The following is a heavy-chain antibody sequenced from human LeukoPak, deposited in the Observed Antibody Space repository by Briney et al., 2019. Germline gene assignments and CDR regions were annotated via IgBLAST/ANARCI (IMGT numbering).Heavy chain of an antibody. J-gene: IGHJ3*02. CDR1: EFTLKIYP. D-gene: IGHD4-17*01. V-gene: IGHV3-30*04. CDR3: AREGVQTTVDAFDI. Sequence: PGGSLRLSCAASEFTLKIYPMHWVRQAPGKGLEWLSVNSHDGSDKNNADSVKGRFIISRDNSKNTIYLQLNSLRPEDTAMYYCAREGVQTTVDAFDIWGLGTMVIVSS. CDR2: NSHDGSDK.